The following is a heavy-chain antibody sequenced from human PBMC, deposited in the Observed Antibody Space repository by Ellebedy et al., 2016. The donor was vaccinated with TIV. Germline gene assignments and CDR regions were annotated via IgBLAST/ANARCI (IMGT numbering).Heavy chain of an antibody. Sequence: PGGSLRLSCAASGFTFSTYNMNWVRLAPGKGLEWVASISTASSYIFYGDSVKGRFTISRDNAKNSLHLQMNSLRAEDTAVYYCARGTPRAHDAFDIWGQGTIVTVSS. V-gene: IGHV3-21*01. CDR2: ISTASSYI. CDR1: GFTFSTYN. CDR3: ARGTPRAHDAFDI. J-gene: IGHJ3*02.